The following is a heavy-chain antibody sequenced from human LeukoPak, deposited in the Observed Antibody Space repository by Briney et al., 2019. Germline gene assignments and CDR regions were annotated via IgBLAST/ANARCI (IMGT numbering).Heavy chain of an antibody. CDR2: INFSGST. CDR3: ARAPVGYCSGGTCKRYFDY. V-gene: IGHV4-30-4*01. J-gene: IGHJ4*02. Sequence: SQTLSLTCTVSGGSISSVDYYWSWIRQPPGKGLEYIGYINFSGSTSYNPSLKGRLTISVVTSKNQFSLKLSSVTAADTAVYYCARAPVGYCSGGTCKRYFDYWGQGTLVTVSS. CDR1: GGSISSVDYY. D-gene: IGHD2-15*01.